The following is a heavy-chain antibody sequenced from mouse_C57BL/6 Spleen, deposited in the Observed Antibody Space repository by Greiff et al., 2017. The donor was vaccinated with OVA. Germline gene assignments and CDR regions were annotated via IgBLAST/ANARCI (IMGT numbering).Heavy chain of an antibody. CDR3: ARFGYHYFDY. J-gene: IGHJ2*01. CDR1: GFTFSDYG. Sequence: DVKLVESGGGLVKPGGSLKLSCAASGFTFSDYGMHWVRQAPEKGLEWVAYISSGSSTIYYADTVKGRFTISRDNAKNTLFLQMTSLRSEDTAMYYCARFGYHYFDYWGQGTTLTVSS. CDR2: ISSGSSTI. V-gene: IGHV5-17*01. D-gene: IGHD2-2*01.